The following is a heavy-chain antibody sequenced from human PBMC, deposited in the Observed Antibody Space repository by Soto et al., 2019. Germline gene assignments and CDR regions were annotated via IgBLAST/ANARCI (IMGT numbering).Heavy chain of an antibody. Sequence: EVQLLESGGGLVQPGGSLRLSCAASGFSFSNYAMTWVRQVLGKGLEWVSGISGSGTYYADSVKGRFTISRDDSKNSLFLQMNSLRAEDTAVYYCAKAGPLDTTAYYLYHLDYWGQRTLVTVSS. D-gene: IGHD3-22*01. V-gene: IGHV3-23*01. J-gene: IGHJ4*02. CDR2: ISGSGT. CDR1: GFSFSNYA. CDR3: AKAGPLDTTAYYLYHLDY.